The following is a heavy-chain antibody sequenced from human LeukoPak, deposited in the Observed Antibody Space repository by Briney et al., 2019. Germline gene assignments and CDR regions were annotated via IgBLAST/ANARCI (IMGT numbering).Heavy chain of an antibody. CDR1: GLSVTNNY. CDR2: IYTGGTT. J-gene: IGHJ6*02. CDR3: AREYHGMDV. V-gene: IGHV3-53*01. Sequence: GGSLRLSCAASGLSVTNNYMNWVRQAAGKGLEWVSVIYTGGTTHYADSVNGRFAISRDNSKNTLYLQMNSLRAEDTAGYYCAREYHGMDVWGQGTTVTVSS.